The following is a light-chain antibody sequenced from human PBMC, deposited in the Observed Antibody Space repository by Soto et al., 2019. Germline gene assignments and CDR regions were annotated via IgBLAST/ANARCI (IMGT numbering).Light chain of an antibody. Sequence: DIVMTQSPLSLPVTLGQPASISCRSSQSLVYSDGNTYLNWFHQRPGQSPRRLIHKVSDRAFGVPDRFSGSGSGTDFTLEISRVEAEDVGIYYCMQGTQWPPTFGQGTKVEIK. V-gene: IGKV2-30*01. CDR2: KVS. CDR3: MQGTQWPPT. CDR1: QSLVYSDGNTY. J-gene: IGKJ1*01.